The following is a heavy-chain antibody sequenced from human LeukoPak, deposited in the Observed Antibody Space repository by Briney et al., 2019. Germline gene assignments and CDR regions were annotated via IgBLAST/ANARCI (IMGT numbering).Heavy chain of an antibody. CDR3: ARDPFHYYYGSGSF. D-gene: IGHD3-10*01. J-gene: IGHJ4*02. Sequence: GGSLRPSCAASGFTFSSYWMSWVRQAPGKGLEWVANIKQDGSEKYYVDSVKGRFTISRDNAKNSLYLQMNSLRAEDTAVYYCARDPFHYYYGSGSFWGQGTLVTVSS. CDR1: GFTFSSYW. CDR2: IKQDGSEK. V-gene: IGHV3-7*01.